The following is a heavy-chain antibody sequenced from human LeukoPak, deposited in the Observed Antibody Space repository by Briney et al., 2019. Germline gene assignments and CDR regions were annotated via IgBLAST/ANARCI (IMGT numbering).Heavy chain of an antibody. CDR1: GGTFSSYA. D-gene: IGHD3-3*01. V-gene: IGHV1-69*13. CDR3: AREVTYYDFWSGYTPSGMDV. Sequence: PVKVSCKASGGTFSSYAISWVRQAPGQGLEWMGGFIPIFGTANYAQKFQGRVTITADESTSTAYMELSSLRSEDTAVYYCAREVTYYDFWSGYTPSGMDVWGKGTTVTVSS. CDR2: FIPIFGTA. J-gene: IGHJ6*04.